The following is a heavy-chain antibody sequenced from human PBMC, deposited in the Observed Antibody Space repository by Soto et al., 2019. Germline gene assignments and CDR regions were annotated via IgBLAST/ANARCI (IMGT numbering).Heavy chain of an antibody. CDR2: IWYDGSNK. Sequence: PAWSTELGRASSRSTVKSSVIAGVRQTPGKGLEWVAVIWYDGSNKYYADSVKGRFTISRDNSKNTLYLQMNSLRAEDTAVYYCVRSMSLDTMTVLEHDPFDLGDQGTLVT. V-gene: IGHV3-33*01. D-gene: IGHD3-3*01. CDR1: RSTVKSSV. J-gene: IGHJ3*01. CDR3: VRSMSLDTMTVLEHDPFDL.